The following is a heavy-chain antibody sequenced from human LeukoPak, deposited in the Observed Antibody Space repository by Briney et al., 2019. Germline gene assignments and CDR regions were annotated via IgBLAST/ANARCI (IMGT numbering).Heavy chain of an antibody. Sequence: GGSLRLSCTVSGFTFSNAWMGWVRQAPGKGLEWVANIKQDGSEKYYVDSVKGRFTISRDNAKNSLYLQMNTLRAEDTAMYYCAKDAQPRSRWFDPWGQGTLVTVSS. D-gene: IGHD3-16*01. V-gene: IGHV3-7*03. CDR1: GFTFSNAW. J-gene: IGHJ5*02. CDR3: AKDAQPRSRWFDP. CDR2: IKQDGSEK.